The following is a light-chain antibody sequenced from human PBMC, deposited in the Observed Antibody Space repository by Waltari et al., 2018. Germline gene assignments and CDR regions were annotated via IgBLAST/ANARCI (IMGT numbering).Light chain of an antibody. V-gene: IGKV4-1*01. CDR2: WAS. CDR3: QQYYSTPPIT. CDR1: QSVLYRSLNKNY. Sequence: DIVMTQSPDSLAVSLGETATINCKSSQSVLYRSLNKNYIAWYQQKPGQPPKLPIYWASIRESVVPDRFSGSGSGTDFTLTISSLQAEDVAVYYCQQYYSTPPITFGQGTRLEIK. J-gene: IGKJ5*01.